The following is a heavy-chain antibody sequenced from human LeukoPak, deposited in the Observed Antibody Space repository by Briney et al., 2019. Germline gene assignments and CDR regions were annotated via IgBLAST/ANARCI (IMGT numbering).Heavy chain of an antibody. D-gene: IGHD1-14*01. CDR3: ARDPGASGDYYYYMDV. CDR1: GYTFTSYD. CDR2: MNPNSGNT. J-gene: IGHJ6*03. Sequence: ASVKVSCKASGYTFTSYDINWVRQATGQGLEWMGWMNPNSGNTGYAQKFQGRVTITADESTSTAYMELSSLRSEDTAVYYCARDPGASGDYYYYMDVWGKGTTVTVSS. V-gene: IGHV1-8*03.